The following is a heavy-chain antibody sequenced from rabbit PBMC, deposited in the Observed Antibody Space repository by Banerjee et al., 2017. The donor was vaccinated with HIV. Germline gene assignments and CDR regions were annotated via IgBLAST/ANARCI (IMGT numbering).Heavy chain of an antibody. Sequence: EQLEESGGDLVKPEGSLTLTCTASGLSFSSGYWMCWVRQAPGKGLEWIACIYAGSSDSPYYASWAKGRFTISKTSSTTVTLQMTSLTAADTATYFCVRYDYPYYFNLWGQAPSSPS. V-gene: IGHV1S45*01. J-gene: IGHJ4*01. D-gene: IGHD2-1*01. CDR2: IYAGSSDSP. CDR1: GLSFSSGYW. CDR3: VRYDYPYYFNL.